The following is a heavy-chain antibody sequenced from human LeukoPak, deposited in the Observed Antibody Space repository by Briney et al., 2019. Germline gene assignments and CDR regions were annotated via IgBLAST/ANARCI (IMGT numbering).Heavy chain of an antibody. CDR1: GFTFSSYA. V-gene: IGHV3-23*01. D-gene: IGHD5-12*01. CDR3: AKDLVAQGLF. Sequence: GGSLRLSCAASGFTFSSYAMSWVRQAPGKGLEWVSGISGSGGSTYYADTVKGRFTMSRDNSKNTLYLQMNSLRAEDTAVYYCAKDLVAQGLFWGQGTLVTVSS. CDR2: ISGSGGST. J-gene: IGHJ4*02.